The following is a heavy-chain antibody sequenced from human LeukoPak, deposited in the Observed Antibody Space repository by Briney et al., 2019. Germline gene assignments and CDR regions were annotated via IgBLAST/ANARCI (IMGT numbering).Heavy chain of an antibody. V-gene: IGHV4-59*01. Sequence: SETLSLTCTVSGGSISNYYWSWIRQPPGKGLEWLGYIYYSGSTNYKPSLKSRVTISVDTSKNQFSLKLYSVTAADTAVYYCARDPSTYGGYGYYFDYWGQGTLVTVSS. CDR2: IYYSGST. CDR1: GGSISNYY. CDR3: ARDPSTYGGYGYYFDY. J-gene: IGHJ4*02. D-gene: IGHD5-12*01.